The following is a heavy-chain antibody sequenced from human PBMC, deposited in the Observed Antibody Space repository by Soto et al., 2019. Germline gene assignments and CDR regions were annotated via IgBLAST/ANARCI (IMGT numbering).Heavy chain of an antibody. V-gene: IGHV1-69*13. Sequence: SVKVSCKASGDTFSTHAITWVRQAPGQGLEWMGGIIPIFHTTNYAQKLQGRVTITADPSTSTAYMELKSLRSEDTAVYYCARGRCSGLSLRYYHNGMDVWGQGTTVTVSS. CDR2: IIPIFHTT. D-gene: IGHD1-1*01. CDR1: GDTFSTHA. CDR3: ARGRCSGLSLRYYHNGMDV. J-gene: IGHJ6*02.